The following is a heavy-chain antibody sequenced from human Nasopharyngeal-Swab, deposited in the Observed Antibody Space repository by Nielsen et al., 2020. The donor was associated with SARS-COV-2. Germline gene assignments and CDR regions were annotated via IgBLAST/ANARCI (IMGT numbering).Heavy chain of an antibody. V-gene: IGHV4-34*01. J-gene: IGHJ6*02. CDR3: ARYRQYRGYYYYGMDV. D-gene: IGHD6-13*01. CDR1: GGSFSGYF. CDR2: INHSGST. Sequence: SEPLSLTCAVYGGSFSGYFWSWIRQPPGKGLEWIGEINHSGSTNYNPSLKSRVTISVDTSKNQFSLKLSSVTAADTAAYYCARYRQYRGYYYYGMDVWGQGTTVTVSS.